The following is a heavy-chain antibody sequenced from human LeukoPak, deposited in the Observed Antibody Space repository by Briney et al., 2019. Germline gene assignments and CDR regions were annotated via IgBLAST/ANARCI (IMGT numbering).Heavy chain of an antibody. CDR2: ITHSGST. D-gene: IGHD1-26*01. CDR1: GGPFSGYY. CDR3: ARMDSGSYI. Sequence: SETLSLTCAVYGGPFSGYYWSWIRQSPGQGLEWIGEITHSGSTNYNPSLWSRVTISVDTSKNQFSLKLSSVTAADTAVYYCARMDSGSYIWGQGTLVTVSS. J-gene: IGHJ4*02. V-gene: IGHV4-34*01.